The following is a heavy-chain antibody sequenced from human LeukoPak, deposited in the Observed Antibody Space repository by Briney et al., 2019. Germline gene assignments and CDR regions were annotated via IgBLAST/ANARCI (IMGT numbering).Heavy chain of an antibody. CDR1: GYTFTSYY. CDR2: INPSGGST. V-gene: IGHV1-46*01. CDR3: ARGDSGMWYYDFWSGYLAAFDI. Sequence: VASVKVSCKASGYTFTSYYMHWVRQAPGQGLEWMGIINPSGGSTSYAQKFQGRVTMTRDTSISTAYMELSRLRSDDTAVYYCARGDSGMWYYDFWSGYLAAFDIWGQGTMVTVSS. J-gene: IGHJ3*02. D-gene: IGHD3-3*01.